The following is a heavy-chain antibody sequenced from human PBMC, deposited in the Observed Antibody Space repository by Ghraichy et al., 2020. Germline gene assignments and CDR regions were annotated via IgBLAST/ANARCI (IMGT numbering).Heavy chain of an antibody. CDR1: GFTVSSNY. Sequence: GGSLRLSCAASGFTVSSNYMSWVRQAPGKGLEWVSVIYSGGSTYYADSVKGRFTISRDNSKNTLYLQMNSLRAEDTAVYYCAREPDSGVFDYWGQGTLVTVSS. CDR2: IYSGGST. CDR3: AREPDSGVFDY. J-gene: IGHJ4*02. V-gene: IGHV3-53*01. D-gene: IGHD2-15*01.